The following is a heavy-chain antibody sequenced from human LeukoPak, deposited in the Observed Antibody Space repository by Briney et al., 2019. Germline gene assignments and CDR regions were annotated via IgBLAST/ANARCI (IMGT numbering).Heavy chain of an antibody. CDR1: GGSISSYY. J-gene: IGHJ1*01. CDR3: ARTDETAPAEDFQH. V-gene: IGHV4-4*07. D-gene: IGHD2-21*02. CDR2: IYTSGST. Sequence: SETLSLTCTVSGGSISSYYWSWIRQPAGKGLEWIGRIYTSGSTNYNPSLKSRVTMSVDTSKNQFSLKLSSVTAADTAVYYCARTDETAPAEDFQHWGQGTLVTVSS.